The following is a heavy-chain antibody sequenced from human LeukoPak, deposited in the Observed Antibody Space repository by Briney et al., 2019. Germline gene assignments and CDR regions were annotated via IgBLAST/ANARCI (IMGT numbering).Heavy chain of an antibody. CDR1: GDSTSSRSYY. CDR3: ATTTS. J-gene: IGHJ4*02. V-gene: IGHV4-39*01. Sequence: PSETLSLTCTVSGDSTSSRSYYWGWIRQPPGKGLEWIGSIYYSGSPNYNPSLKSRVTISMDMSKNQFSLKLRSVTATDTAVYYCATTTSWGQGTLVTVSS. D-gene: IGHD4-11*01. CDR2: IYYSGSP.